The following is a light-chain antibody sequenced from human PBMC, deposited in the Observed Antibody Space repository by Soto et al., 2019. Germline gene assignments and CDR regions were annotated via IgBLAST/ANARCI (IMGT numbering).Light chain of an antibody. V-gene: IGKV3-11*01. CDR3: QQRSNWPPT. CDR1: QSVSRY. J-gene: IGKJ4*01. CDR2: GAS. Sequence: EIVLTQSPATLSLSPGERATLSCRASQSVSRYLAWYQQKPGQAPRLLIYGASTRATGIPDRFSGSGSGTDFTLTVSRLEPEDFAVYYCQQRSNWPPTFGGGTKVDIK.